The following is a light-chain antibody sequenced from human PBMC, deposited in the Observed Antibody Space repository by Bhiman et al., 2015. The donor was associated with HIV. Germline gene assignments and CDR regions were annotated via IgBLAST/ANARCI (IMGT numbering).Light chain of an antibody. CDR3: LSYDSSLNYYV. V-gene: IGLV3-1*01. CDR1: GLGSTH. Sequence: SSALTQPPSVSVSPGQTANITCSGDGLGSTHTSWYRQRLGQSPVLVLYQGVKRPSGIPERFSDSKSGTSASLAITGLQAEDEADYYCLSYDSSLNYYVFGTGTKVTVL. CDR2: QGV. J-gene: IGLJ1*01.